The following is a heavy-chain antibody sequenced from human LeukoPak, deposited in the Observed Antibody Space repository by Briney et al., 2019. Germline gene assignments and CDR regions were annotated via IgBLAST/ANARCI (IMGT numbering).Heavy chain of an antibody. Sequence: GGSLRLSCAASGFTFSSYTMSWVRQAPGKGLEWVSTITTSDGNTYYADSVKGRFTVSRDNSKNTLYLQMNSLRAEDTAVYYCAGLGMDVWGQGTTVTVSS. CDR2: ITTSDGNT. CDR1: GFTFSSYT. J-gene: IGHJ6*02. V-gene: IGHV3-23*01. CDR3: AGLGMDV.